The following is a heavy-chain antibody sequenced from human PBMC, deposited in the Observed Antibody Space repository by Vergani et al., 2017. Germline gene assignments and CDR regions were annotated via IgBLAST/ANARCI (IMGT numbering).Heavy chain of an antibody. CDR3: AHGGKYYDMLTGYYPKGFDP. CDR1: GFSLSTSGVG. D-gene: IGHD3-9*01. V-gene: IGHV2-5*01. J-gene: IGHJ5*02. Sequence: QITLKESGPTLVKPTQTLTLTCTFSGFSLSTSGVGVGWIRQPPGKALEWLALIYWNDDKRYSPSLKSRLTITKDTSKNQVVLTMTNMDPVDTATYYCAHGGKYYDMLTGYYPKGFDPWGQGTLVTVSS. CDR2: IYWNDDK.